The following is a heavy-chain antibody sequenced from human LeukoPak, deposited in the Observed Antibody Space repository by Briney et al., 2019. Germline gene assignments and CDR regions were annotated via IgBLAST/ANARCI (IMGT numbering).Heavy chain of an antibody. CDR3: VKGELPGDFDC. D-gene: IGHD1-26*01. V-gene: IGHV3-64D*09. Sequence: GGSLRLSCLASGFTFSDFAIHWVRQALGKGLEFVSGISNNGGSTYSADSVKGRFTISRDNSKNTVYLQMRGLRDEDTAVYYCVKGELPGDFDCWGQGTLVTVSS. CDR2: ISNNGGST. J-gene: IGHJ4*02. CDR1: GFTFSDFA.